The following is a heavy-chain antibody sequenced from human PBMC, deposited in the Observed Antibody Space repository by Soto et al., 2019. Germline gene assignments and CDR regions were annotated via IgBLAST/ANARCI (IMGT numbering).Heavy chain of an antibody. Sequence: PVGSLRLSCAASGFTLSSYGMHWVRQAPGKGLEWVAVISYDGSNKYYADSVKGRFTISRDNSKNTLYLQMNSLRAEDTAVYYCAKDEQMVRGVRGFEGWLDPWGQGTLVTVYS. CDR2: ISYDGSNK. CDR3: AKDEQMVRGVRGFEGWLDP. CDR1: GFTLSSYG. J-gene: IGHJ5*02. D-gene: IGHD3-10*01. V-gene: IGHV3-30*18.